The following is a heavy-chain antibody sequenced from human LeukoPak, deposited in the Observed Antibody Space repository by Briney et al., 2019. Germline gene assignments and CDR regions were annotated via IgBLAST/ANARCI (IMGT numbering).Heavy chain of an antibody. V-gene: IGHV3-23*01. CDR2: ISGRGGST. CDR1: GFTFSSYA. J-gene: IGHJ4*02. CDR3: AKGNRYLATHIDY. D-gene: IGHD5-24*01. Sequence: GGSLRLPCAASGFTFSSYAMSWVRQAPGKGLEWVSAISGRGGSTYYADSVKGRFTISRDNSKNTLYLQMNSLRAEDTAVYYCAKGNRYLATHIDYWGQGTLVTVSS.